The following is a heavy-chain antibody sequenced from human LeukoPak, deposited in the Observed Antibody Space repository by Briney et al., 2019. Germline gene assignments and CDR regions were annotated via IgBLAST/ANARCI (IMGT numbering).Heavy chain of an antibody. CDR1: GYSFTSYW. V-gene: IGHV5-51*01. Sequence: GESLKISCKGSGYSFTSYWIGWVRQMPGKGLEWMGIIYPGDSDTRYSPSFQGQVTISADKSISTAYLQWSSLKASDTAIYYCTRLSRHAYYDFWSEDAFDIWGQGTMVTVSS. D-gene: IGHD3-3*01. J-gene: IGHJ3*02. CDR2: IYPGDSDT. CDR3: TRLSRHAYYDFWSEDAFDI.